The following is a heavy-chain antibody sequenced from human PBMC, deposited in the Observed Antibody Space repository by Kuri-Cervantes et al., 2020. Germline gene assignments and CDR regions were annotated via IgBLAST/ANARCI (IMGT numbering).Heavy chain of an antibody. CDR1: GGSVSSGSYY. V-gene: IGHV4-61*01. CDR2: IYYSGST. Sequence: SETLSLTCTVSGGSVSSGSYYWSWIRQPPGKGLEWIGYIYYSGSTNYNPSLKSRVTISVDTSKNQFSLKLSPVTAADTAVYYCARLRRDGYNFAYFDYWGQGTLVTVSS. D-gene: IGHD5-24*01. J-gene: IGHJ4*02. CDR3: ARLRRDGYNFAYFDY.